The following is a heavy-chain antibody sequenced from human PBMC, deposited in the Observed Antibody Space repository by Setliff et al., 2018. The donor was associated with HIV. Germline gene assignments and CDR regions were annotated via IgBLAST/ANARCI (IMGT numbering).Heavy chain of an antibody. V-gene: IGHV3-7*04. D-gene: IGHD3-10*01. CDR1: GFTFSSSW. J-gene: IGHJ3*02. CDR3: ARDPAFGAFDI. CDR2: MNRDGREK. Sequence: GASVKVSCAASGFTFSSSWMTWVRQAPGRGLEYVAGMNRDGREKLYADSVKGRFSISRDNAKNSLYLQMSSLRTEDMAVYFCARDPAFGAFDIWGQGTMVTVSS.